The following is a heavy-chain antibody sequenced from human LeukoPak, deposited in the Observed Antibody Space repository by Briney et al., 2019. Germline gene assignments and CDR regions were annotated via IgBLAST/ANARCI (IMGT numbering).Heavy chain of an antibody. V-gene: IGHV2-70*01. CDR3: ARIKGDGYNWEKGFDY. CDR1: GFSRSTNGMC. J-gene: IGHJ4*02. CDR2: IDWDDDK. Sequence: SGPALVHPTPTLTLTFTFSGFSRSTNGMCVSWIRQPPGKALEWLAPIDWDDDKYYNTSLKTRLTISKDTSKNQVVLTMTNMDPVDTATYYCARIKGDGYNWEKGFDYWGQGTLVTVSS. D-gene: IGHD5-24*01.